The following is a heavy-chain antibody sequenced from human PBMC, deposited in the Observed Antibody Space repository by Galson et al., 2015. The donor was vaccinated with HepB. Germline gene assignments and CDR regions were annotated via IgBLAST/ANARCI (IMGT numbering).Heavy chain of an antibody. CDR1: GFTFSSHF. CDR3: ARVYDGDDAGEDYGMDV. CDR2: ISATSRNI. D-gene: IGHD4-17*01. J-gene: IGHJ6*02. Sequence: SLRLSCAGSGFTFSSHFMNWVRQAPGKGLEWVAYISATSRNIYYADSVKGRFSISRDNGKNSLYLQMNSLRAEDTAVYYCARVYDGDDAGEDYGMDVWGPGNPGHRLL. V-gene: IGHV3-21*01.